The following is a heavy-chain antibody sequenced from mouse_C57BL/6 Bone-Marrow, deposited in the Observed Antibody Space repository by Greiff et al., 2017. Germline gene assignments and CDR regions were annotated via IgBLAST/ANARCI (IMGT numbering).Heavy chain of an antibody. V-gene: IGHV1-64*01. Sequence: QVQLQQPGAELVKPGASVKLSCKASGYTFTSYWMHWVKQRSGHGLEWIGMFPPKSGSTNYNEKFKSKATLTEDKSSRTAYMQLCSLTAVDSAVYYCAKFNTTMDYWGQGTSGTVAS. CDR1: GYTFTSYW. CDR3: AKFNTTMDY. J-gene: IGHJ4*01. D-gene: IGHD1-1*01. CDR2: FPPKSGST.